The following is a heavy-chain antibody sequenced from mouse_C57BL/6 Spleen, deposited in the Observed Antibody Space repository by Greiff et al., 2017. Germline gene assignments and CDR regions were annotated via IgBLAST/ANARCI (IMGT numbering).Heavy chain of an antibody. CDR1: GFTFSSYG. Sequence: EVKLVESGGDLVKPGGSLKLSCAASGFTFSSYGMSWVRQTPDKRLEWVATISSGGSYTYYPDSVKGRFTISRDNAKNTLYLQMSSLKSEDTAMYYCARHSHTTVVAKDWYFDVWGTGTTVTVSS. V-gene: IGHV5-6*02. CDR3: ARHSHTTVVAKDWYFDV. CDR2: ISSGGSYT. D-gene: IGHD1-1*01. J-gene: IGHJ1*03.